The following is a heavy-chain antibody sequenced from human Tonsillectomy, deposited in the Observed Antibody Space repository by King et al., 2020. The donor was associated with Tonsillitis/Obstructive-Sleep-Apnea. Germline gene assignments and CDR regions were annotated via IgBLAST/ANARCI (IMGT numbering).Heavy chain of an antibody. CDR2: INHSGSS. D-gene: IGHD3-16*01. J-gene: IGHJ6*03. CDR3: ASGPNGGSPDSYYMDV. Sequence: VQLQQWGAGLLKPSETLSLTCAVYGGSFSDYYWSWIRQPPGKGLEWIGEINHSGSSNYNTSLKSRVTISVDTSKNQFSLKVTSVTAADTAVYYCASGPNGGSPDSYYMDVWGKGTTVTVSS. CDR1: GGSFSDYY. V-gene: IGHV4-34*01.